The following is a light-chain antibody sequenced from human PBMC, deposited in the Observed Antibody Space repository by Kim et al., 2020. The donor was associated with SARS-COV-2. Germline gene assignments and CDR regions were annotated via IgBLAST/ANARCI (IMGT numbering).Light chain of an antibody. Sequence: QLVLTQPPSASGTPGQTVTISCSGSTSNIGNNIVNWYKQVPGTAPRVLIYGDDPRPSGVSDRFSGSKSGTSASLAISGLHSDDEAYYYCATWDGSLSAWVFGGGTKLTVL. CDR1: TSNIGNNI. CDR3: ATWDGSLSAWV. J-gene: IGLJ3*02. CDR2: GDD. V-gene: IGLV1-44*01.